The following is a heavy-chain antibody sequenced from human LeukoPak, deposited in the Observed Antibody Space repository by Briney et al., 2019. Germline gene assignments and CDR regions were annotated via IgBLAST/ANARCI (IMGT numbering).Heavy chain of an antibody. CDR3: ARDSQRQDIGVVVAATGAFDI. Sequence: PSETLSLTCTVSGGSISSGGYYWSWIRQHPGKGLEWIGYIYYSGSTYYNPSLKSRVTISVDTSKNQYSLKLSSVTAADTAVYYCARDSQRQDIGVVVAATGAFDIWGQGTMVTVSS. CDR1: GGSISSGGYY. CDR2: IYYSGST. V-gene: IGHV4-31*03. J-gene: IGHJ3*02. D-gene: IGHD2-15*01.